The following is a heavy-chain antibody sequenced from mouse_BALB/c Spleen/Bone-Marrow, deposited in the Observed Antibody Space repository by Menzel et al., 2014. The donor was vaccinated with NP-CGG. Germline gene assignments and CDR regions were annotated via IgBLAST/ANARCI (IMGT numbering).Heavy chain of an antibody. J-gene: IGHJ3*01. CDR3: ARGPWFAY. CDR2: IYPGDGDT. V-gene: IGHV1-80*01. Sequence: VKLMESGAELVRPGSSVKISCKASGYAFSSYWMNWVKQRPGQGLEWIGQIYPGDGDTNYNGKFKGKATLTADKSSSTAYMQLSSLTSEDSAVYFCARGPWFAYWGPGTLVTVSA. CDR1: GYAFSSYW.